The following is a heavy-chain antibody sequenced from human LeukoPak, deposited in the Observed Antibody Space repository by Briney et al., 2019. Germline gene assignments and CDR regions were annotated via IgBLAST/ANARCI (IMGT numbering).Heavy chain of an antibody. CDR1: GFTFSSYA. V-gene: IGHV3-23*01. D-gene: IGHD3-22*01. J-gene: IGHJ4*02. CDR2: ISGSGGST. CDR3: ARVSYDSSGYWPSH. Sequence: GGSLRLSCAAPGFTFSSYAMSWVRQAPGKGLEWVSAISGSGGSTYYADSVKGRFTISRDNSKNTLYLQMNSLRAEDTAVYYCARVSYDSSGYWPSHWGQGTLVTVSS.